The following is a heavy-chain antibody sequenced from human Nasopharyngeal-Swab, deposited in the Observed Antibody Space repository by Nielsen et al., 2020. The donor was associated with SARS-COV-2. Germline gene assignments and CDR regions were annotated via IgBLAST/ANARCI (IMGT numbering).Heavy chain of an antibody. V-gene: IGHV3-21*01. J-gene: IGHJ4*02. CDR3: ARDGEPELYYFDY. Sequence: VRQMPGKGLEWVSSISSSSSYIYYADSVKGRFTISRDNAKNSLYLQMNSLRAEDTAVYYCARDGEPELYYFDYWGQGTLVTASS. CDR2: ISSSSSYI. D-gene: IGHD1-14*01.